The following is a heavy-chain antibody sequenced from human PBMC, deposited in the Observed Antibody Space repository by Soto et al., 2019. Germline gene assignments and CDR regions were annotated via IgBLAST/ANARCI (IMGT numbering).Heavy chain of an antibody. CDR1: GYTFTNYG. D-gene: IGHD2-15*01. J-gene: IGHJ5*02. V-gene: IGHV1-18*01. CDR2: ISADNGNT. CDR3: ARTVVSTWRWFDP. Sequence: QVQLVQSGAEVKKPAASVKVSCKAPGYTFTNYGISWVRQAPGQGLEWMGWISADNGNTKYAQKVQGRVTMTTDTSTSTGYMELRSLISDGTAVYYCARTVVSTWRWFDPWGPGNLVTVS.